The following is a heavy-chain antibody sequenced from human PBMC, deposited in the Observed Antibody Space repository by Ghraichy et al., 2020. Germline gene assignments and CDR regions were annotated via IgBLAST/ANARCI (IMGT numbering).Heavy chain of an antibody. D-gene: IGHD1/OR15-1a*01. CDR2: IWYDGSNK. CDR3: AKGAAPTTLIARDSMDV. V-gene: IGHV3-33*06. J-gene: IGHJ6*03. CDR1: GFTFSSYG. Sequence: GGSLRLSCAASGFTFSSYGMHWVRQAPGKGLEWVAVIWYDGSNKYYADSVKGRFTISRDNSKNTLYLQMNSLRAEDTAVHYCAKGAAPTTLIARDSMDVWGKGTTVTVSS.